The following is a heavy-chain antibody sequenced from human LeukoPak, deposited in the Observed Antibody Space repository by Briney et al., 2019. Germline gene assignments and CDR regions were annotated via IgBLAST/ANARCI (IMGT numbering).Heavy chain of an antibody. CDR1: GDSMTNYY. V-gene: IGHV4-59*08. CDR2: ISYSGST. Sequence: SETLSLTCSVSGDSMTNYYWSWIRQPPGMGLEWIGYISYSGSTNYNPSLKSRVTISIDTSKNQFSLRLSSVTAADTAVYYCASAPHVNYFDFWGQGALVTVST. CDR3: ASAPHVNYFDF. J-gene: IGHJ4*02. D-gene: IGHD2/OR15-2a*01.